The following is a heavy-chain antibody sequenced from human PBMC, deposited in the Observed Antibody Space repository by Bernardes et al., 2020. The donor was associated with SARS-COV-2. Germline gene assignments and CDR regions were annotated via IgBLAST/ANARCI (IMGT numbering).Heavy chain of an antibody. Sequence: SLRLSCAASGFTFSSYWMSWVRQAPGKGLEWVANIKQDGSEKYYVDSVKGRFTISRDNAKNSLYLQMNSLRAEDTAVYYCARENSGDLGGGMDVWGQGTTVTVSS. V-gene: IGHV3-7*01. CDR1: GFTFSSYW. CDR2: IKQDGSEK. D-gene: IGHD4-17*01. CDR3: ARENSGDLGGGMDV. J-gene: IGHJ6*02.